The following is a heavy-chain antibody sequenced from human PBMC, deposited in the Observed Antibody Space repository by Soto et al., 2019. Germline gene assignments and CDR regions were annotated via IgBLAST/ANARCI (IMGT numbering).Heavy chain of an antibody. D-gene: IGHD2-21*02. Sequence: PWETLSLTCTVSGGSISGYYWSWIRQPPGKGLEWIGNVYYSGGAKDNPSVKRRVSISVDSSKNQFSLNLNSVIAADTAVYYCTREGDGRMTTNPYYYYGMDVWGPGITVTVSS. J-gene: IGHJ6*02. CDR2: VYYSGGA. V-gene: IGHV4-59*01. CDR3: TREGDGRMTTNPYYYYGMDV. CDR1: GGSISGYY.